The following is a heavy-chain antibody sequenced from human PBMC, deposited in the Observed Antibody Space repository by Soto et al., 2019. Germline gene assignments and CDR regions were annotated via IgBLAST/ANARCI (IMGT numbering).Heavy chain of an antibody. J-gene: IGHJ6*02. CDR1: GFTFSSYG. Sequence: QVQLVESGGGVVQPGRSLRLSCAASGFTFSSYGMHWVRQAPGKGLEWVAVIWYDGSNKYYADSVKGRFTISRDNSKNTLYLQMNSLRAEDTAVYYCARQYCSGGSCCYYYYGMDVWGQGTTVTVSS. CDR3: ARQYCSGGSCCYYYYGMDV. V-gene: IGHV3-33*01. D-gene: IGHD2-15*01. CDR2: IWYDGSNK.